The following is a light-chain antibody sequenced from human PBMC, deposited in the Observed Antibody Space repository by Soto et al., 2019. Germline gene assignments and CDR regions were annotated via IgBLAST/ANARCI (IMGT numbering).Light chain of an antibody. V-gene: IGKV3-20*01. J-gene: IGKJ1*01. Sequence: EIVLTQSPGTLSLSPGERATLSCRASQSISSSYLAIAWYQQKPGQPPRLLIYGASSRATGIPDRFSGSGSATDFTLTISRLEPEDFAVYYCQQHDSSPWTLGQGNRVEIK. CDR1: QSISSSY. CDR3: QQHDSSPWT. CDR2: GAS.